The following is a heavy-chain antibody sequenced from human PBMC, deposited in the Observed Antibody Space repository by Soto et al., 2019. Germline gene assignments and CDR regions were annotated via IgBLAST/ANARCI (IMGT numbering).Heavy chain of an antibody. V-gene: IGHV3-23*01. CDR3: AKFFVETGSNSGWPWSFHY. CDR1: GFTFSNYA. CDR2: SSGSGGTT. D-gene: IGHD6-25*01. J-gene: IGHJ4*02. Sequence: EVQLLESGGGLVQPGRSLRLSCAASGFTFSNYAMSWVCQAPGQGLDWVSASSGSGGTTYYADSVKGRFTISRDNSKNTLFLQMNSLRAEDAAVYYCAKFFVETGSNSGWPWSFHYWGQGTRVTVSS.